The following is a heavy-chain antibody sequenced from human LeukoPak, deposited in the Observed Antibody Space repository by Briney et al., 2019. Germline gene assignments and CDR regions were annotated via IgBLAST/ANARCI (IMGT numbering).Heavy chain of an antibody. D-gene: IGHD2-21*02. Sequence: TLSLTCTVSGGSISSGDYYWSWMRQPPGKGLEWIGYIYNSGSTYHNPSLKSRVTISVDTSESQFSLKLSSVTAADTAVYYCARGLKVLDYWGQGTLVTVSS. CDR1: GGSISSGDYY. CDR2: IYNSGST. V-gene: IGHV4-30-4*01. CDR3: ARGLKVLDY. J-gene: IGHJ4*02.